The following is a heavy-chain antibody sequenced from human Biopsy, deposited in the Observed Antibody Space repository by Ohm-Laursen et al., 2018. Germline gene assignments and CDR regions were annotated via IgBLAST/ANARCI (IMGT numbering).Heavy chain of an antibody. J-gene: IGHJ5*02. CDR3: ARHPTGFWFDP. CDR1: GDSISTSTTYY. Sequence: SDTLSLTCTVSGDSISTSTTYYWAWLRQPPGKGLAWIGSIYNSETTFYNPSLKSRVAISVDTSTNQISLKVSSVTAADTALYYCARHPTGFWFDPWGHGTLVTVSS. CDR2: IYNSETT. V-gene: IGHV4-39*01.